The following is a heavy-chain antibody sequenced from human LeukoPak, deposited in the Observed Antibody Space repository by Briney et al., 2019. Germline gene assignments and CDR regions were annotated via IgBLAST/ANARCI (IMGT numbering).Heavy chain of an antibody. Sequence: GSPCPSRAASGFSFRTSWTSWGPQAPGKGLEWVANIKQDGSGNTYDNPAQERFNNSRDNAQTSLYLQMNGLKDEDTAVYYCASGYSRYFVNWGQGTLVAVSS. V-gene: IGHV3-7*02. D-gene: IGHD3-22*01. CDR3: ASGYSRYFVN. J-gene: IGHJ4*02. CDR1: GFSFRTSW. CDR2: IKQDGSGN.